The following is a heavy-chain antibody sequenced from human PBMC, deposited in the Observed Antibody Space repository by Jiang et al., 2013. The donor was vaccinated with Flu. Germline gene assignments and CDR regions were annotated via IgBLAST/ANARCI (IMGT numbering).Heavy chain of an antibody. CDR2: INHSGST. V-gene: IGHV4-34*01. J-gene: IGHJ4*02. Sequence: LLKPSETLSLTCAVYGGSFSGYYWSWIRQPPGKGLEWIGEINHSGSTNYNPSLKSRVTISVDTSKNQFSLKLSSVTAADTAVYYCARHFRSPYYYGSGSYRAFDYWGQGTLVTVSS. CDR3: ARHFRSPYYYGSGSYRAFDY. CDR1: GGSFSGYY. D-gene: IGHD3-10*01.